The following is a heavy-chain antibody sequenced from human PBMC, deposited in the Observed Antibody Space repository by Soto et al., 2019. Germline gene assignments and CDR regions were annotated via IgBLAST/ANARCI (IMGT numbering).Heavy chain of an antibody. CDR2: IIPVLDVT. D-gene: IGHD3-10*01. CDR1: GGTFNRET. Sequence: QAQLVQCGAEVKKPGSSVKVSCKASGGTFNRETFSWVRQAPGQGLQWMGRIIPVLDVTEYPQNFQGRVTITADTSMSTVYLALSGLGSDDTAVYYCARGGKLGGDLDVWGKGTPVIVSS. V-gene: IGHV1-69*02. CDR3: ARGGKLGGDLDV. J-gene: IGHJ6*04.